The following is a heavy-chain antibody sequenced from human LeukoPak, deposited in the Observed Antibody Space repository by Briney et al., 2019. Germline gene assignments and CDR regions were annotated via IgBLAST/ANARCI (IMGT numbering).Heavy chain of an antibody. J-gene: IGHJ4*02. Sequence: SVKVSCKASGGTFSSYAISWVRQAPGQGLEWMGGVIPILGTTNYAQKFQDRVSITTDESTSTAYMEVSSLRSVDTAVYYCARDDGSATLGFDSWGQGTLVTVSS. CDR3: ARDDGSATLGFDS. V-gene: IGHV1-69*05. CDR2: VIPILGTT. D-gene: IGHD1-26*01. CDR1: GGTFSSYA.